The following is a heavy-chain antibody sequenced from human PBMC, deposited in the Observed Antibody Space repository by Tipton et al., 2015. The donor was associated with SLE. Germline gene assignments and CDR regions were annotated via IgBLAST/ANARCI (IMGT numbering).Heavy chain of an antibody. D-gene: IGHD4-23*01. CDR1: GFTFSSYW. Sequence: LSLTCAASGFTFSSYWMNWVRQAPGKGLEWVANIKQDGSEKYYVDSVKGRFTISRDNAKNSLYLQMNSLRAEDTAVYYCAREGYGGLFDYWGQGTLVTVSS. J-gene: IGHJ4*02. CDR2: IKQDGSEK. CDR3: AREGYGGLFDY. V-gene: IGHV3-7*01.